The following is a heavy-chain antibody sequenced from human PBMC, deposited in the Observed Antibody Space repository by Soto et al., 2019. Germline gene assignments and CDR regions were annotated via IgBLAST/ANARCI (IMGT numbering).Heavy chain of an antibody. CDR3: ARHFKGVVRSWFDT. CDR2: IDPSDSYN. CDR1: GYNFGSYG. V-gene: IGHV5-10-1*03. D-gene: IGHD3-9*01. J-gene: IGHJ5*01. Sequence: EVQLVQSGAEVKKPGGSLKISCKASGYNFGSYGISWVRQMPGKVLELMGRIDPSDSYNYYSPSFQCHVTISADKSISTVYLQWSSLEASDSASYLCARHFKGVVRSWFDTSGHGSLLTGSS.